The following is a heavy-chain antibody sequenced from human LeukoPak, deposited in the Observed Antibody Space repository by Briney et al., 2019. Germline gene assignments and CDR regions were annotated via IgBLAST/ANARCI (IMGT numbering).Heavy chain of an antibody. CDR3: ARIYYYGSGSYLYYMDV. Sequence: KPPETLSLTCTVSGGSISSYYWSWIRQPPGKGLEWIGYIYYSGSTNYNPSLKSRVTISVDTSKNQFSLKLSSVTAADTAVYYCARIYYYGSGSYLYYMDVWGKGTTVTASS. V-gene: IGHV4-59*01. CDR2: IYYSGST. D-gene: IGHD3-10*01. J-gene: IGHJ6*03. CDR1: GGSISSYY.